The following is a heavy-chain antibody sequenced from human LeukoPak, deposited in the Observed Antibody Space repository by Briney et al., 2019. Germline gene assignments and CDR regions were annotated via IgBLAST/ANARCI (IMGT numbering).Heavy chain of an antibody. CDR2: IKQDGSDK. D-gene: IGHD1-26*01. Sequence: PGGSLRLSCAASGFTFSNYWMSWVRQAPGKGLEWVANIKQDGSDKYYVDSVKGRFTISRDNAKNSLYLQMNSLRVEDTAVYYCARRIVGPSSGGDYWGQGTPVTVSS. CDR3: ARRIVGPSSGGDY. V-gene: IGHV3-7*01. J-gene: IGHJ4*02. CDR1: GFTFSNYW.